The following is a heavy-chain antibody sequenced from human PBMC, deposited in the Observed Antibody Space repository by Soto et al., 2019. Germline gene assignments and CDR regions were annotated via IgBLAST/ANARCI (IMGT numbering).Heavy chain of an antibody. D-gene: IGHD6-13*01. CDR1: GFTLSAYW. V-gene: IGHV3-7*05. CDR2: INRDGSKK. J-gene: IGHJ3*02. Sequence: EVQLEESGGDLVQPGGSLRLSCAASGFTLSAYWMTWVRQAPGKGLEWVANINRDGSKKSYLDSVRGRFTISRDNVGNSLYLQMDSLRADDTSLYDCARDVSPGSSSLYLDAFDIWGQGTIVTVSS. CDR3: ARDVSPGSSSLYLDAFDI.